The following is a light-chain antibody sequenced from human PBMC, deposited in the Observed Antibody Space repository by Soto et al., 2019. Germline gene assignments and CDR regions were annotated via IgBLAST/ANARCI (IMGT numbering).Light chain of an antibody. CDR3: QQRSNWPT. CDR2: DAS. V-gene: IGKV3-11*01. Sequence: EIVLTQSPATLSLSPGERATLSCRASQSVSSYLAWYQQKPGQAPRLLIYDASNRATGIPARFIGSGSGTDLTLTISSQEPEDCAVYYCQQRSNWPTFGQGTKLEIK. J-gene: IGKJ2*01. CDR1: QSVSSY.